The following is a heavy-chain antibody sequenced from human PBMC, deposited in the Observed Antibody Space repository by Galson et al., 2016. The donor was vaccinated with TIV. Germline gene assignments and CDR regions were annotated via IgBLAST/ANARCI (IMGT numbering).Heavy chain of an antibody. CDR1: GYTFTNYA. J-gene: IGHJ4*02. CDR3: ARGFSNIVGASPFDY. V-gene: IGHV1-3*01. CDR2: INVGNGNT. D-gene: IGHD1-26*01. Sequence: SVKVSCKASGYTFTNYAMHWVRQAPGQRLEWMGWINVGNGNTKYSQKFQGRVTITRDTSASTAYMELSSLRSEDTAAYYCARGFSNIVGASPFDYWGQGTLVTVSS.